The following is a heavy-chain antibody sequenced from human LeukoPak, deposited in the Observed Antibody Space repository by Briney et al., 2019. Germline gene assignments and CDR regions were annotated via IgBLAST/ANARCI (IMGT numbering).Heavy chain of an antibody. D-gene: IGHD1-26*01. V-gene: IGHV1-46*01. CDR3: AREIVGATNAFDI. J-gene: IGHJ3*02. CDR1: GYTLTELS. Sequence: ASVKVSCKVSGYTLTELSMHWVRQAPGQGLEWMGIINPSGGSTSYAQKFQGRVTMTRDTSTSTVYMELSSLRSEDTAVYYCAREIVGATNAFDIWGQGTMVTVSS. CDR2: INPSGGST.